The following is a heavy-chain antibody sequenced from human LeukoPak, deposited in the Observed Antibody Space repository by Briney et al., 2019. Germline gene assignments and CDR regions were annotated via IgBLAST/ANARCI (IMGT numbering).Heavy chain of an antibody. CDR2: IPDSGST. CDR1: GFTFSSYG. J-gene: IGHJ4*02. CDR3: VIHSGPRGY. V-gene: IGHV3-23*01. Sequence: GGSLRLSCAASGFTFSSYGMSWVRQALGKGLEWVSAIPDSGSTYYADSVKGRFTISRDNSKNTLYLQMNSLRAEDTAVYYCVIHSGPRGYWGQGTLVTVSS.